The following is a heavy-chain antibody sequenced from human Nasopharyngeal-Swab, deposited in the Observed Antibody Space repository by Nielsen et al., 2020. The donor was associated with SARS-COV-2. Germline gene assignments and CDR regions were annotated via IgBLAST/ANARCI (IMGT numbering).Heavy chain of an antibody. CDR2: ISSSSSTI. J-gene: IGHJ4*02. CDR1: GFTFSSYS. CDR3: VRGDRRDY. V-gene: IGHV3-48*01. Sequence: GESLKISCAASGFTFSSYSMNWVRQAPGKGLEWVSYISSSSSTIYYADSVKGRFTISRDNAKNSLYLQMNSLTAEDTAFYFCVRGDRRDYWGLGTLVTVSS.